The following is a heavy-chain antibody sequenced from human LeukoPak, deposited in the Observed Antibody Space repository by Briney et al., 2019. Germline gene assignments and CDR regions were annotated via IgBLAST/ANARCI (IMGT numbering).Heavy chain of an antibody. CDR1: GGSISSYY. CDR2: IYYSGST. J-gene: IGHJ6*03. D-gene: IGHD3-10*01. Sequence: SETLSLTCTVSGGSISSYYWGWIRQPPGKGLEWIGYIYYSGSTNYNPSLKSRVTISVDTSKNQFSLKLSSVTAADTAVYYCARAGYYYGSGYSYYDSYMDVWGKGITVTVSS. CDR3: ARAGYYYGSGYSYYDSYMDV. V-gene: IGHV4-59*01.